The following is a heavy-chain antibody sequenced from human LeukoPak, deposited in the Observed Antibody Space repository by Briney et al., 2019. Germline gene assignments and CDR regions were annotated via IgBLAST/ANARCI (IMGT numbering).Heavy chain of an antibody. V-gene: IGHV3-30-3*01. CDR1: GFTFSSYA. D-gene: IGHD3-10*01. Sequence: PGGSLRLSCAASGFTFSSYAMHWVRQAPGKGLEWVAVISYDGSNKYYADSVKGRFTISRDNSKNTLYLQMNSLRAEDTAVYYFARNLVRTMVRGVMYYWGQGTLVTVSS. CDR3: ARNLVRTMVRGVMYY. CDR2: ISYDGSNK. J-gene: IGHJ4*02.